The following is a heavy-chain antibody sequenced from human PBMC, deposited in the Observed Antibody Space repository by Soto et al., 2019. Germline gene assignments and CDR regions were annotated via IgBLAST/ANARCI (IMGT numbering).Heavy chain of an antibody. CDR1: GFTFSSYW. D-gene: IGHD3-22*01. V-gene: IGHV3-74*01. CDR2: MNEDGGTT. Sequence: TGGSLRLSCAASGFTFSSYWMHWVRQAPGKGLVWVSRMNEDGGTTDYADSVKGRFTISRDNAKNTLYLQMNSLRAEDTAVYYCASASSGYYYPIDYWGQGTLVTVSS. CDR3: ASASSGYYYPIDY. J-gene: IGHJ4*02.